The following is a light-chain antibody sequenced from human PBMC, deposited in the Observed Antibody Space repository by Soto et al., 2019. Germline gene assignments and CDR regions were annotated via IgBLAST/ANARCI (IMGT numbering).Light chain of an antibody. CDR2: DTS. V-gene: IGKV3-20*01. Sequence: EIVLTQSPGTLSLSPGERATLSCKASQSVSSSHLAWYQQKVGQPPRLLLHDTSSRAAGIPDRFCGSGSGTDFTLTISRLEPEDFAVYYCQQFGNSLYTFGQGTKLEIK. J-gene: IGKJ2*01. CDR3: QQFGNSLYT. CDR1: QSVSSSH.